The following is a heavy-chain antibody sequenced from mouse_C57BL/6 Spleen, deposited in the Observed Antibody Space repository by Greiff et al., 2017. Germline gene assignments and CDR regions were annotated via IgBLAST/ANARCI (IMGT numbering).Heavy chain of an antibody. D-gene: IGHD2-5*01. J-gene: IGHJ3*01. V-gene: IGHV1-7*01. Sequence: QVQLKQSGAELAKPGASVKLSCKASGYTFTSYWMHWVKQRPGQGLEWIGYINPSSGYTKYNQKFKDKATLTADKSSSTAYMQLSSLTYEDSAVYYCARETGSNYEGFAYWGQGTLVTVSA. CDR3: ARETGSNYEGFAY. CDR2: INPSSGYT. CDR1: GYTFTSYW.